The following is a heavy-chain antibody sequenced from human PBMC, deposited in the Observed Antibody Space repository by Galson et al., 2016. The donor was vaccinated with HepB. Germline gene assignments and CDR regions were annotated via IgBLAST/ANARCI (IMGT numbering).Heavy chain of an antibody. CDR1: GFIFSRHA. D-gene: IGHD4-11*01. CDR2: ISANGAAT. Sequence: SLRLSCAASGFIFSRHALTWVRQAPGKGLEWVSAISANGAATDYANSVKGRFNISRDNSKNTLYLQMNSLRAEDTAVYYCAREPSNWLYYYGMDVWGQGTTVTVSS. J-gene: IGHJ6*02. V-gene: IGHV3-23*01. CDR3: AREPSNWLYYYGMDV.